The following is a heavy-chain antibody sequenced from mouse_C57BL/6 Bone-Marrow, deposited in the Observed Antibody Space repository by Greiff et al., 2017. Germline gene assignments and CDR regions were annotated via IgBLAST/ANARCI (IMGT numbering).Heavy chain of an antibody. CDR1: GYTFTSYG. Sequence: QVQLKQSGAELARPGASVKLSCKASGYTFTSYGISWVKQRTGQGLEWIGEIYPRSGNTYYNEKFKGKATLTADKSSSTAYMELRSLTSEDSAVYFCARAGQLRLEDYWGQGTTLTVSS. J-gene: IGHJ2*01. CDR3: ARAGQLRLEDY. D-gene: IGHD3-2*02. V-gene: IGHV1-81*01. CDR2: IYPRSGNT.